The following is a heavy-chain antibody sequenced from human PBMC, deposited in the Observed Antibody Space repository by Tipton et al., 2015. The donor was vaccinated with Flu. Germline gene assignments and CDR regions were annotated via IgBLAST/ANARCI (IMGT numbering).Heavy chain of an antibody. D-gene: IGHD5-12*01. CDR3: ARHPHSCDSGSCLAFWFHP. V-gene: IGHV4-38-2*01. CDR1: GYPIGTGYY. CDR2: ISYSGTT. Sequence: TLSLTCDVSGYPIGTGYYWGWIRQSPGKGLEWIGSISYSGTTNYNPSLDSRVSISADTSKNQVYLKLTSVTAADAAIYCCARHPHSCDSGSCLAFWFHPWGQGTLVTVSS. J-gene: IGHJ5*02.